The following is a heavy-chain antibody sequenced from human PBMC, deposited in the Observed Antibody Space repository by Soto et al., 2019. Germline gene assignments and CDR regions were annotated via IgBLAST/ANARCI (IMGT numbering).Heavy chain of an antibody. J-gene: IGHJ4*02. CDR2: IHSSGDTM. CDR1: GFTFSDFY. V-gene: IGHV3-11*01. Sequence: QVQLVESGGALVKPGGSLRLSCVASGFTFSDFYMSWIRQAPGKGLEWVSYIHSSGDTMYYADSVKGRFTISRDNAKNSLYLQMNSLRAEDTAVYYCARDRGYGGDYFDYWGQGTLVTVSS. CDR3: ARDRGYGGDYFDY. D-gene: IGHD3-10*01.